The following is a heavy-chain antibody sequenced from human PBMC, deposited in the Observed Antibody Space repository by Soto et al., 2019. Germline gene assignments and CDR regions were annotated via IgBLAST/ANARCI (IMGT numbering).Heavy chain of an antibody. Sequence: PSETLSLTCTVSGGSISSYYWSWIRQPPGKGLEWIGYIHYSGSTNYNPSLKSRVTISVDTSKNQFSLKLSSVTAADTAVYYCARARPVVVVAATRGGAFDIWGQGTMVTVSS. D-gene: IGHD2-15*01. CDR1: GGSISSYY. CDR2: IHYSGST. CDR3: ARARPVVVVAATRGGAFDI. V-gene: IGHV4-59*01. J-gene: IGHJ3*02.